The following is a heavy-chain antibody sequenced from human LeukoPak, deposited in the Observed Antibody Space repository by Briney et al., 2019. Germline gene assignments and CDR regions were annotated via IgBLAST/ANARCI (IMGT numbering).Heavy chain of an antibody. V-gene: IGHV3-23*01. CDR1: EFTFSSYA. D-gene: IGHD4-17*01. Sequence: GGSLRLSCAAFEFTFSSYAMSWVRQAPGKGLEWVSAISGSGGSTYYADSVKGRFTISRDNSKNTLYLQMNSLRAEDTAVYYCAKDFFPYGDYYIDYWGQGTLVTVSS. CDR3: AKDFFPYGDYYIDY. J-gene: IGHJ4*02. CDR2: ISGSGGST.